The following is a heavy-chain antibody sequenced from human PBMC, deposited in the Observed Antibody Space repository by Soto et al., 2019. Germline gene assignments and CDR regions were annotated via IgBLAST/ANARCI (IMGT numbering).Heavy chain of an antibody. J-gene: IGHJ4*02. D-gene: IGHD6-6*01. V-gene: IGHV3-66*01. Sequence: PGGSLRLSCAASGFTVSSNYMSWVRQAPGKGLEWVSVIYSGGSTYYADSVKGRFTISRDNSKNTLYLQMNSLRAEDTAVYYCASLDLRDRQLAFDYSGQGTLVTVSS. CDR1: GFTVSSNY. CDR3: ASLDLRDRQLAFDY. CDR2: IYSGGST.